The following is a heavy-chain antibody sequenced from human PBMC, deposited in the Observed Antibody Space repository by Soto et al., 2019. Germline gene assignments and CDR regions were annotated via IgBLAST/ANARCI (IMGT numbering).Heavy chain of an antibody. CDR2: ISGSGGST. Sequence: GGSLRLSCAASGFTFRSYAMSWVRQAPGKGLEWVSAISGSGGSTYYADSVKGRFTISRDNSKNTLYLQMNSLRAEDTAVYYCAKVELVVPAAPVDYWGQGTLVTVSS. CDR3: AKVELVVPAAPVDY. D-gene: IGHD2-2*01. J-gene: IGHJ4*02. V-gene: IGHV3-23*01. CDR1: GFTFRSYA.